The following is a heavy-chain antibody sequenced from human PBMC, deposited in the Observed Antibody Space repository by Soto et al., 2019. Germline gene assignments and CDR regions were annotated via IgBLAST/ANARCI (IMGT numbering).Heavy chain of an antibody. Sequence: EVQLVESGGGLVKPGGSLRLSCAASGFTFSSYSMNWVRQAPGKGLEWVSCISSNSNFIYDADSVKGRFTISRDNAKNSLYLQMNSLRAEDTAVDYFARDVRGLDAFDIWGQGTMVTVSS. V-gene: IGHV3-21*01. CDR2: ISSNSNFI. D-gene: IGHD3-10*02. J-gene: IGHJ3*02. CDR1: GFTFSSYS. CDR3: ARDVRGLDAFDI.